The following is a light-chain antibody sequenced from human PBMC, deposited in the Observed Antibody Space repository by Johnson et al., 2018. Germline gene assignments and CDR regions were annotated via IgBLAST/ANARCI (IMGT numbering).Light chain of an antibody. J-gene: IGLJ1*01. V-gene: IGLV1-51*02. Sequence: QSVLTQPPSVSAAPGQKVTISCSGSSSNIGNNYVSWYQQLPGTAPKLLIYENNKRPSGIPDRFSGSKSGTSATLGITGPQTGDEADYYCGTWDSRLSAGNVFGTGTKVTVL. CDR3: GTWDSRLSAGNV. CDR2: ENN. CDR1: SSNIGNNY.